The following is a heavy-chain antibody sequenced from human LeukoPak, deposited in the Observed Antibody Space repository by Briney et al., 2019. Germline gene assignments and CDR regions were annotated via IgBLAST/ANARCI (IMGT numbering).Heavy chain of an antibody. D-gene: IGHD6-19*01. J-gene: IGHJ1*01. CDR1: GVSFSSNW. CDR3: ASPNGWTPFQY. CDR2: INSDGSST. V-gene: IGHV3-74*03. Sequence: EGSLRLTCSASGVSFSSNWRNWGRHHQPPGLVWVSRINSDGSSTTYADSVKGRFTISRDNAKNTLYLQRNRLSAEDSAVYYCASPNGWTPFQYWGQGTLVTVSS.